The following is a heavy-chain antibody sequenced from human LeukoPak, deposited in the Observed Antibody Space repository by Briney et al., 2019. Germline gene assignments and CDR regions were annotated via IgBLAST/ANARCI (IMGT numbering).Heavy chain of an antibody. J-gene: IGHJ4*02. V-gene: IGHV4-39*07. CDR1: GGSISSSSYY. D-gene: IGHD3-22*01. Sequence: SETLSLTCAVSGGSISSSSYYWGWIRQPPGKGLEWIGSIYYSGSTYYNPSLKSRVTISVDTSKNQFSLKLSSVTAADTAVYYCARITNYYDSSGYYLGAFVFEYWGQGTLVTVSS. CDR2: IYYSGST. CDR3: ARITNYYDSSGYYLGAFVFEY.